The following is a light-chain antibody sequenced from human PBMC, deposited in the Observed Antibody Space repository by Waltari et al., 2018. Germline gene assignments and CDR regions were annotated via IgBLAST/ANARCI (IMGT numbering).Light chain of an antibody. V-gene: IGKV1-5*03. CDR1: QSINSW. J-gene: IGKJ2*01. CDR2: KAS. Sequence: DIQMTQSPSTLSASVGDRVTITCRASQSINSWLAWYQQKPGKAPKLLIYKASSLESGVPSRFSGSGSGTEFTLTISSLQPDDFATYYCQQYNSYPYTFGQGTKLEIK. CDR3: QQYNSYPYT.